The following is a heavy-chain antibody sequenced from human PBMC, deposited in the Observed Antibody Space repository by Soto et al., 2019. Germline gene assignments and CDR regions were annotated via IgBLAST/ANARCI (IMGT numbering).Heavy chain of an antibody. CDR2: ISGSGGSA. CDR1: GFTFSSYA. CDR3: ATRPVYGVTWWY. J-gene: IGHJ4*02. Sequence: EVQLLESGGGLVQPGGSLRLSCAASGFTFSSYAMSWVRQAPGKGLEWVSAISGSGGSAYYADPVKGRFTISRDNSKNTLYLQMNSLRAEDTAVYYCATRPVYGVTWWYWGQGTLVTVSS. D-gene: IGHD4-17*01. V-gene: IGHV3-23*01.